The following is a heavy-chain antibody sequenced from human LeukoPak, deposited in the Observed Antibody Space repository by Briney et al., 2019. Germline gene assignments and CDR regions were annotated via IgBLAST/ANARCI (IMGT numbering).Heavy chain of an antibody. CDR3: AREKIGTGTILGKDYYYMDV. D-gene: IGHD1-1*01. CDR2: INYSRSP. CDR1: GGSISSSSYY. J-gene: IGHJ6*03. Sequence: SETLSLTCTVSGGSISSSSYYWGWIRQPPGKGLEWIGSINYSRSPYYNPSLKSRVTISVDTSKSQFSLKLSSVTAADTAMYYCAREKIGTGTILGKDYYYMDVWGKGTTVTVSS. V-gene: IGHV4-39*07.